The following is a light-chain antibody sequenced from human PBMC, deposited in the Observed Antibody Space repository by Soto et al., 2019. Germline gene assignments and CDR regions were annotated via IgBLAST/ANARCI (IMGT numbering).Light chain of an antibody. CDR3: QQYGRSPTT. V-gene: IGKV3-20*01. Sequence: EIVMTQSPGTLSLSPGDRATLSCRASQSVSSSYLAWYQQKPGQAPRLIIYGASSRATGIPDRFSGSGSGTDFTLTISRLEPEDVAVYYCQQYGRSPTTFGQGTKVDIK. J-gene: IGKJ1*01. CDR2: GAS. CDR1: QSVSSSY.